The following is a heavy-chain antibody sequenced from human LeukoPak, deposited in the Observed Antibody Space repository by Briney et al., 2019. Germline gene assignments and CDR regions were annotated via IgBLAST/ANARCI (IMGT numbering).Heavy chain of an antibody. V-gene: IGHV4-34*01. D-gene: IGHD3-10*01. J-gene: IGHJ5*02. CDR2: INHSGST. CDR1: GGSISSYY. CDR3: ARRRGYYGSGRHNWFDP. Sequence: PSETLSLTCTVSGGSISSYYWSWIRQPPGKGLEWIGEINHSGSTNYNPSLKSRVTISVDTSKNQFSLKLSSMTAADTAVYYCARRRGYYGSGRHNWFDPWGQGTLVTVSS.